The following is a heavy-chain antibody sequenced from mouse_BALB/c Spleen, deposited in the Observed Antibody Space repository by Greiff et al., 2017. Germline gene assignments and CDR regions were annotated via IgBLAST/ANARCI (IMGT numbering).Heavy chain of an antibody. V-gene: IGHV14-3*02. CDR2: IDPANGNT. J-gene: IGHJ4*01. D-gene: IGHD3-1*01. CDR3: ARKAGSDYAMDY. Sequence: EVQLQQSGAELVKPGASVKLSCTASGFNIKDTYMHWVKQRPEQGLEWIGRIDPANGNTKYDPKFQGKATITADTSSNTAYLQLSSLTSEDTAVYYCARKAGSDYAMDYWGQGTSVTVSS. CDR1: GFNIKDTY.